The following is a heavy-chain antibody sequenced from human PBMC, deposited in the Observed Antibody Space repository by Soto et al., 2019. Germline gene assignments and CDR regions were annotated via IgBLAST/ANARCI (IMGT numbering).Heavy chain of an antibody. CDR2: IIPIFGTI. CDR1: GGSLSRYG. CDR3: AKDVTNGRAFGMDV. Sequence: QVQLVQSGAEVKKPGSSVKVSCRASGGSLSRYGISWVRQAPGQGLEWLGGIIPIFGTINYAQKFQGRLTITADESTRTAYMELSRLRSEDTAVYYCAKDVTNGRAFGMDVWGQGTTVTVSS. V-gene: IGHV1-69*01. D-gene: IGHD2-21*02. J-gene: IGHJ6*02.